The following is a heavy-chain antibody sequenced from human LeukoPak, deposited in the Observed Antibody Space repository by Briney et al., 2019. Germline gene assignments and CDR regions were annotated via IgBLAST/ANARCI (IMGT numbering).Heavy chain of an antibody. CDR1: GFTVDSNY. J-gene: IGHJ6*02. Sequence: GGSLRLSCAASGFTVDSNYLSWVRQAPGKGLEWVSTIYTGGNTYYAASVKGRFTISRDFSKNTVFLHMNSLRAEDTAVYYCALRGAATPMDVWGQGTTVTVSS. D-gene: IGHD1-26*01. V-gene: IGHV3-53*01. CDR2: IYTGGNT. CDR3: ALRGAATPMDV.